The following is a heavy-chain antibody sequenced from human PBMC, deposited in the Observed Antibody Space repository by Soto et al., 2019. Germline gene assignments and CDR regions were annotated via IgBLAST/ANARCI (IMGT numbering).Heavy chain of an antibody. CDR1: GASFSPYH. Sequence: SETLSLTCAIYGASFSPYHGTSIRQPTGKGLEWIGYIYYSGSTYYNPSLKSRVTISVDTSKNQFSLKLSSVTDADTAVYYCASGYCSGGSCYKADWFDPWGQGTLVTVSS. V-gene: IGHV4-59*06. J-gene: IGHJ5*02. CDR3: ASGYCSGGSCYKADWFDP. CDR2: IYYSGST. D-gene: IGHD2-15*01.